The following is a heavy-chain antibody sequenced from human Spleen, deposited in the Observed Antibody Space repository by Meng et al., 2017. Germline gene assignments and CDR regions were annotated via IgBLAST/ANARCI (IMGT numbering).Heavy chain of an antibody. D-gene: IGHD6-19*01. CDR3: ARRQPGIEVAIPFSNYYHYYRMDV. V-gene: IGHV4-59*01. J-gene: IGHJ6*02. CDR1: GCPISGDY. Sequence: GSLRLSCTVTGCPISGDYWSWIRQPPGKGLEWIGYIHYSGSTKYNPSLKSRVTISVDTSTNQFSLNLTSVTAADTAVDFFARRQPGIEVAIPFSNYYHYYRMDVWGQGTTVTVSS. CDR2: IHYSGST.